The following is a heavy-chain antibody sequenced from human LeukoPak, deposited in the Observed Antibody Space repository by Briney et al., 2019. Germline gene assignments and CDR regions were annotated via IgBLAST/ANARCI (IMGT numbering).Heavy chain of an antibody. CDR2: INWNGGST. V-gene: IGHV3-20*04. CDR1: GFTFDDYG. J-gene: IGHJ6*03. Sequence: PGGSLRLSCAASGFTFDDYGMSWVRQAPGKGLEWVSGINWNGGSTGYADSVKGRFTISRDNAKNSLYLQMNSLRAEDTALYYCARAEEPYDSSGYHYYYYMDVWGKGTTVTVSS. D-gene: IGHD3-22*01. CDR3: ARAEEPYDSSGYHYYYYMDV.